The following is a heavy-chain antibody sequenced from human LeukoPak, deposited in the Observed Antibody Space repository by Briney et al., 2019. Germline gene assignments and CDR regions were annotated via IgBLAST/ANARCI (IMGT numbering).Heavy chain of an antibody. CDR2: MNGEGTSR. J-gene: IGHJ4*02. V-gene: IGHV3-74*01. Sequence: GGSLRLSCAASGFTFSPWWKNWVRQAPGKGLMWVSRMNGEGTSRSYADSVQGRFTISRDNTKKTVYLQLNSLRDEDTAVYYCVRDQTAYFDYWGQGTLVTVSS. CDR3: VRDQTAYFDY. CDR1: GFTFSPWW. D-gene: IGHD5-18*01.